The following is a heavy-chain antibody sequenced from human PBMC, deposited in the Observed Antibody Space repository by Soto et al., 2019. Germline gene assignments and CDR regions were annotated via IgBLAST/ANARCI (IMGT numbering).Heavy chain of an antibody. CDR2: IYYSGST. CDR3: AREEGLLSVKYFQH. J-gene: IGHJ1*01. V-gene: IGHV4-31*03. D-gene: IGHD2-2*01. CDR1: GGSISSGGYY. Sequence: QVQLQESGPGLVKPSQTLSLTCTVSGGSISSGGYYWSWIRQHPGKGLEWIGYIYYSGSTYYNPSLKSRVTISVDTSKNQFSRKLSSVTAADTAVYYCAREEGLLSVKYFQHWGQGTLVTVSS.